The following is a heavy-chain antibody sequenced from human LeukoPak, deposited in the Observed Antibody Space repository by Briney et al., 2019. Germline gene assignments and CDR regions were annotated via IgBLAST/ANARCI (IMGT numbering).Heavy chain of an antibody. Sequence: TGGSLRLSCAASEFTFSSFWMHWVRQAPGKGLVWVSRINSDGSSTTYADSVKGRFTISRDNAKNTLNLQMNSLRAEDTAVYYCARDGFGDYPIDYWGQGTLVTVSS. J-gene: IGHJ4*02. CDR2: INSDGSST. V-gene: IGHV3-74*01. CDR3: ARDGFGDYPIDY. CDR1: EFTFSSFW. D-gene: IGHD4-17*01.